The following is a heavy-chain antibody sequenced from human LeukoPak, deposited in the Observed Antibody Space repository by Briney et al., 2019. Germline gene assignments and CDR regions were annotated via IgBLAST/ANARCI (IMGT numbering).Heavy chain of an antibody. V-gene: IGHV1-69*06. J-gene: IGHJ4*02. CDR2: ILPIFGTA. CDR3: ARVPPDSSGYYRGYFDY. Sequence: SVKVSCKASGGTFSSYAISWVRQAPGQGLEWMGGILPIFGTANYAQKFQGRVTITADKSTSTAYMELSSLRSEDTAVYYCARVPPDSSGYYRGYFDYWGQGTLVTVSS. CDR1: GGTFSSYA. D-gene: IGHD3-22*01.